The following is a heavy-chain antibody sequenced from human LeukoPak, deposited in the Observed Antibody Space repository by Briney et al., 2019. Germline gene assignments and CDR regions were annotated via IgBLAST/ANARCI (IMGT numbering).Heavy chain of an antibody. J-gene: IGHJ4*02. Sequence: SETLSLTCAVYGGSFSGYYWSWIRQPPGKGLEWIGEINHSGSTNYNPSLKSRVTISVDTSKNQFSLKLSSVTAADTAVYYCARDVVRGVRDYWGQGTLVTVSS. D-gene: IGHD3-10*01. CDR2: INHSGST. V-gene: IGHV4-34*01. CDR1: GGSFSGYY. CDR3: ARDVVRGVRDY.